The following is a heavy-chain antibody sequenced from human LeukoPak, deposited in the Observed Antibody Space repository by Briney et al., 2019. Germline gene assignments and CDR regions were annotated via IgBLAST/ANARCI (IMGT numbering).Heavy chain of an antibody. CDR2: IHHSGST. J-gene: IGHJ5*02. CDR1: GGSISTNNW. Sequence: SETLSLTCAVSGGSISTNNWWTWVRQPPGKGLEWIGEIHHSGSTDYNPSLKSRVTISPDKSKNQFSLTLTSVTAADTAVYYCARWKQLNGWFDPWGQGTLVTVSS. D-gene: IGHD6-13*01. V-gene: IGHV4-4*02. CDR3: ARWKQLNGWFDP.